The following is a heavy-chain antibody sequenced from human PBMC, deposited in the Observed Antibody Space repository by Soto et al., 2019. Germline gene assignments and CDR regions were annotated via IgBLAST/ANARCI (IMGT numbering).Heavy chain of an antibody. V-gene: IGHV4-34*01. Sequence: QVQLQQWGAGLLKPSETLSLTCAVYGGSFSGYYWSWIRQPPGKGLEWIGEINHSGSTNYNPSLKSRATISVDTSKNQFSLKLSSVTAADTAVYYCARGLWYYGSGSTSHYYMDVWGKGTTVTVSS. CDR1: GGSFSGYY. D-gene: IGHD3-10*01. CDR2: INHSGST. CDR3: ARGLWYYGSGSTSHYYMDV. J-gene: IGHJ6*03.